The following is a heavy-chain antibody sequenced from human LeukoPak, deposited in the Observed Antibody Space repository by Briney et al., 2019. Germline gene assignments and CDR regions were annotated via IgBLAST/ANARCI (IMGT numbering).Heavy chain of an antibody. V-gene: IGHV4-4*07. D-gene: IGHD6-19*01. CDR3: ARESSGWYFDY. CDR1: GGSISSYY. CDR2: IFASGST. Sequence: SETLSLTCSVSGGSISSYYWSWIRQPTGKGLGWIGRIFASGSTKYNPSLKSRVTMSVDTSKNQFSLKLTSVTAADTAVYFCARESSGWYFDYWGQGTLVTVS. J-gene: IGHJ4*02.